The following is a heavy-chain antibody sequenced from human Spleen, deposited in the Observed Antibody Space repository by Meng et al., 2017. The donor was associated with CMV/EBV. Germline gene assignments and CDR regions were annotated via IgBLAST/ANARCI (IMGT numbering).Heavy chain of an antibody. Sequence: GGSLRLSCVASGFRISSYWMHWVRQVPGKGLMWVSRIRSSGTSVNYADSVKGRFTISRDNAKNSLYLQMNSLRAEDTAVYYCARGITGTIGWFDPWGQGTLVTVSS. V-gene: IGHV3-74*01. CDR3: ARGITGTIGWFDP. CDR1: GFRISSYW. D-gene: IGHD1-20*01. J-gene: IGHJ5*02. CDR2: IRSSGTSV.